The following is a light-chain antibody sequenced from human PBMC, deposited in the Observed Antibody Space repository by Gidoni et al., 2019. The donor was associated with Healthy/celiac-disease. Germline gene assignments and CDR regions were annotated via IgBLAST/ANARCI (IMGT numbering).Light chain of an antibody. CDR1: SSDGAGYDY. Sequence: QSALPQPASVSGSPGHSITISSIGTSSDGAGYDYVSWYQQHAGKAPKLMIYDVSNRPSGLSKRFSGSKSGNTASLTISGLQAEDEADYYCNSYTSSSTLVFGTGTKVTVL. J-gene: IGLJ1*01. CDR2: DVS. CDR3: NSYTSSSTLV. V-gene: IGLV2-14*01.